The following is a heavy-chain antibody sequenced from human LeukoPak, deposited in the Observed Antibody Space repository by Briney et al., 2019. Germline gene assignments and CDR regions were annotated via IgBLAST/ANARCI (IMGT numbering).Heavy chain of an antibody. CDR3: ARGPTIFGLDY. Sequence: SETLSLTCAVYGGSFSGYYWSWIRQPPGKWLEWIGEINHSGSTNYNPSLKSRVTISVDTSKNQFSLKLSSVTAADTAVYYCARGPTIFGLDYWGQGTLVTVSS. D-gene: IGHD3-3*01. V-gene: IGHV4-34*01. CDR2: INHSGST. CDR1: GGSFSGYY. J-gene: IGHJ4*02.